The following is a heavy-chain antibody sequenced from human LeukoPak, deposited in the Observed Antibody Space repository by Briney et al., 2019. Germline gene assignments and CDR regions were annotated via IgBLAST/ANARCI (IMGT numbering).Heavy chain of an antibody. J-gene: IGHJ4*02. D-gene: IGHD3-10*01. CDR1: GGSTSSYY. V-gene: IGHV4-59*08. CDR2: TYHSGSA. CDR3: ARVLDYCGSGIYSFDY. Sequence: PSETLSLTCTVSGGSTSSYYWSWIRQPPGKGLEWIGGTYHSGSAYYNPSLKSRVTISVDTSKNQFSLKLSSVTAADTAVYYCARVLDYCGSGIYSFDYWGQGTLVTVSS.